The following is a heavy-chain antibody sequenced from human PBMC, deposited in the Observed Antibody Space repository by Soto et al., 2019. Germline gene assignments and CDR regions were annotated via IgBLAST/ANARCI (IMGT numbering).Heavy chain of an antibody. CDR3: ARNYGLGSYIMGYYYGKDV. CDR1: GGSISSSSYY. J-gene: IGHJ6*02. Sequence: KTSETLSLTCTVSGGSISSSSYYWGWIRQPPGKGLEWIGSIYYSGSTYYNPSLKSRVTISVDTSKNQFSLKLSSVTAADTAVYYCARNYGLGSYIMGYYYGKDVWGQGTTVTVSS. CDR2: IYYSGST. V-gene: IGHV4-39*01. D-gene: IGHD3-10*01.